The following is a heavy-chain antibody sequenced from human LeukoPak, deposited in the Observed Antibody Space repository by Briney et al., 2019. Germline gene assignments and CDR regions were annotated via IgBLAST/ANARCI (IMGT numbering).Heavy chain of an antibody. CDR3: ARNGDFRPKESWFDP. D-gene: IGHD7-27*01. CDR2: IYPSDSDT. V-gene: IGHV5-51*01. Sequence: GESLKISCKGSGYSFTNYWIGWVRQMPGKGLEWMGIIYPSDSDTTYSPSFQGQVTISADKSINTAYLQWSSLKASDTAMYYCARNGDFRPKESWFDPWGQGTLVTVSS. CDR1: GYSFTNYW. J-gene: IGHJ5*02.